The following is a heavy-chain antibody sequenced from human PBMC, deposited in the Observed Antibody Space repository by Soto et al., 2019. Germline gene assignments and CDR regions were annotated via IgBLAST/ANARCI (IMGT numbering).Heavy chain of an antibody. V-gene: IGHV1-58*01. CDR1: GFTFTSSS. CDR3: AAALGSGYNY. J-gene: IGHJ4*02. D-gene: IGHD3-22*01. Sequence: AASGKVSCEASGFTFTSSSVQWERQARGQRLEWIGWIVVGSGNTNYAQKFQERVTIARAMSTRTAYQELRSLRSEDTAVYYCAAALGSGYNYWGQGPLVTVSS. CDR2: IVVGSGNT.